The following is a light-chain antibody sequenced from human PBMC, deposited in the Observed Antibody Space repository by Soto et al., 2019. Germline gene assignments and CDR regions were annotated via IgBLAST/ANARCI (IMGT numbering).Light chain of an antibody. Sequence: QSALTQPASVSGSPGLSIAISCTGTSRDVGGYNSVSWYQQQPGKVPKLIIYDVSSRPSGVSNRSSGSKSGNTASLTISGLQAEDEGDYYCSSYTTGGSYVFGTGTKLTVL. J-gene: IGLJ1*01. CDR2: DVS. CDR3: SSYTTGGSYV. V-gene: IGLV2-14*01. CDR1: SRDVGGYNS.